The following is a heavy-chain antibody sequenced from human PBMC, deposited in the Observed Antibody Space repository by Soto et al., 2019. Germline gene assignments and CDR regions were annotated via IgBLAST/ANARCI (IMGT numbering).Heavy chain of an antibody. V-gene: IGHV1-69*06. D-gene: IGHD3-10*01. CDR2: IIPIFDAR. CDR3: ARSSTTYYYLSSPYWPDKELDI. Sequence: QVQLVQSGAEVQKPGSSVKVSCKASGDTFSSHALSWVRQAPGQGLEWMGGIIPIFDARTYAQKFQGRVTISADKSRKTGYTELSSLTSADTTVYYCARSSTTYYYLSSPYWPDKELDIWAQGTLITVSA. CDR1: GDTFSSHA. J-gene: IGHJ4*02.